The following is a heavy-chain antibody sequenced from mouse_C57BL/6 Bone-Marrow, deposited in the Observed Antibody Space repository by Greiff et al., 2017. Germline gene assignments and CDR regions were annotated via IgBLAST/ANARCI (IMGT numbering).Heavy chain of an antibody. CDR1: GFNIKDYY. D-gene: IGHD1-1*01. J-gene: IGHJ4*01. CDR2: IDPEDGET. V-gene: IGHV14-2*01. CDR3: ARDDGSGCYAMDY. Sequence: EVMLVESGAELVKPGASVKLSCTASGFNIKDYYMHWVKQRTEQGLEWIGRIDPEDGETKYAPKFQGKATITADTSSNTAYLQLSSLTSEDTAVYYCARDDGSGCYAMDYWGQGTSVTVSS.